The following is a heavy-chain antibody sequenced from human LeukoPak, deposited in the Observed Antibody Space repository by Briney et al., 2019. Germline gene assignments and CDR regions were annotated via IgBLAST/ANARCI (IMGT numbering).Heavy chain of an antibody. D-gene: IGHD3-22*01. Sequence: PGGSLRLSCIASEFTFDDYAMHWVRQVPGKGPEWVSGIGWDGGNIGYADSVKGRFTISRDNAKNALYLQMNSLRAEDTALYYCAKGGEEGIDSSGLPHWGQGTLVTVSS. CDR3: AKGGEEGIDSSGLPH. CDR1: EFTFDDYA. V-gene: IGHV3-9*01. J-gene: IGHJ4*02. CDR2: IGWDGGNI.